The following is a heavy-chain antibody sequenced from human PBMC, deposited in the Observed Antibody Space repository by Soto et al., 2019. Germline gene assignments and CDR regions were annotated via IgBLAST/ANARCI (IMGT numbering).Heavy chain of an antibody. CDR3: ARLPIVVVVAATRRSFAFEI. CDR2: IYYSGST. D-gene: IGHD2-15*01. CDR1: GGSISSGGYY. J-gene: IGHJ3*02. V-gene: IGHV4-31*03. Sequence: SETLSLTCTVSGGSISSGGYYWSWIRQHPGKGLEWIGYIYYSGSTYYNPSLKSRVTISVDTSKNPFSLKLSSVTAADTAVYYCARLPIVVVVAATRRSFAFEIWGQGTMVTVSS.